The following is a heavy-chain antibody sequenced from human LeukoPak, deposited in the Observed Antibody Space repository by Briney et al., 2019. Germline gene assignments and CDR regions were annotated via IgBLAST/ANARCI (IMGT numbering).Heavy chain of an antibody. D-gene: IGHD3-3*01. CDR3: ARDLGDFRSGPLWFDP. Sequence: SETLSLTCTVSGGSISSYYWSWIRQPPGKGLEWIGYIYYSGSTNYNPSLKSRVTISVDTSKNQFSLKLSSVTAADTAVYYCARDLGDFRSGPLWFDPWGQGTLVTVSS. CDR2: IYYSGST. J-gene: IGHJ5*02. V-gene: IGHV4-59*01. CDR1: GGSISSYY.